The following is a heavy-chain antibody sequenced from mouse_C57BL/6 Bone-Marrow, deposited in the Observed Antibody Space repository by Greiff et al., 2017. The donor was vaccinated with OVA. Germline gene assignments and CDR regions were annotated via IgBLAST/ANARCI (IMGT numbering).Heavy chain of an antibody. D-gene: IGHD1-1*01. V-gene: IGHV3-6*01. CDR1: GYSITSGYY. CDR3: ARDYYGSSYWYVDV. Sequence: EVKLVESGPGLVKPSQSLSLTCSVTGYSITSGYYWNWIRQFPGNKLEWMGYISYDGSNNYNPSLKNRISITRDTSKNQFFLKLNSVTTEDTATYYCARDYYGSSYWYVDVWGTGTTVTVSS. CDR2: ISYDGSN. J-gene: IGHJ1*03.